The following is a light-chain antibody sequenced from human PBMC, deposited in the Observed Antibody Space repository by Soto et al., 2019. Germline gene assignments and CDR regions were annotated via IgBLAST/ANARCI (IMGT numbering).Light chain of an antibody. J-gene: IGKJ1*01. CDR2: AAS. Sequence: DIQMTQSPSSLSASVGDRVTITCRASQSISSYLNWYQQKPGKAPKLLIYAASTLQSGVPSRFSGSGSGTDFTLTISCLQSEDFATYYCQQYYSYSFGQGTKVDIK. V-gene: IGKV1-39*01. CDR3: QQYYSYS. CDR1: QSISSY.